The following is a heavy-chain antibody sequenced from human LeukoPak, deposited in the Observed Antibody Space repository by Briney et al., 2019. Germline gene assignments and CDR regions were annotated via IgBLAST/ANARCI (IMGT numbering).Heavy chain of an antibody. V-gene: IGHV3-23*01. J-gene: IGHJ4*02. CDR3: GKGSHGGSYAPFDC. D-gene: IGHD1-26*01. CDR1: GFTFSSYG. Sequence: GGSLRLSCAASGFTFSSYGMTWVRQAPGKGLEWVAGIKTDGTTDCADPVKGRFTISRDNSKNTLYMQMNSLRADDTAVYYCGKGSHGGSYAPFDCWGQGTLVTVSS. CDR2: IKTDGTT.